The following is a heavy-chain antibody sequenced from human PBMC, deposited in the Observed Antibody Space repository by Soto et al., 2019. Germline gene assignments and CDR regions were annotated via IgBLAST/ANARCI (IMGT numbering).Heavy chain of an antibody. J-gene: IGHJ4*02. CDR1: GFAFRSHW. CDR3: ARDPAFGAVDY. CDR2: INPDGSTR. Sequence: EVQLVESGGDLVQPGGSLRLSCAASGFAFRSHWMVWVRQAPGKGLEWVVNINPDGSTRNYLDSVRGRFTISRDNSKNSLYLQMDSLRVEDTGVYYCARDPAFGAVDYWGQGTLVTVSS. V-gene: IGHV3-7*01. D-gene: IGHD3-10*01.